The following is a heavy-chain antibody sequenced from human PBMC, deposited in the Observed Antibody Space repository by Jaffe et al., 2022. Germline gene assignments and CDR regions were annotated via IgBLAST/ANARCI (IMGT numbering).Heavy chain of an antibody. CDR1: GGSISSSSYY. CDR3: ARHGALLYRTTYYFDY. V-gene: IGHV4-39*01. D-gene: IGHD2-15*01. J-gene: IGHJ4*02. Sequence: QLQLQESGPGLVKPSETLSLTCTVSGGSISSSSYYWGWIRQPPGKGLEWIGSIYYSGSTYYNPSLKSRVTISVDTSKNQFSLKLSSVTAADTAVYYCARHGALLYRTTYYFDYWGQGTLVTVSS. CDR2: IYYSGST.